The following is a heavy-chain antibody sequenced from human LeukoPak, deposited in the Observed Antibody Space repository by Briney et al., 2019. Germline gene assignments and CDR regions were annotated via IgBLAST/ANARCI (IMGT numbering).Heavy chain of an antibody. Sequence: SQTLSLTCTVSGGSISSSNYYWGWIGQPPGKGLEWIGTIHYSGNTYYNPSLKSRVAISVDTSKNQFSLRLSSVTAADTAVYYCARDFGDYRVDYWGQGTLVTVSS. CDR1: GGSISSSNYY. V-gene: IGHV4-39*01. D-gene: IGHD4-17*01. J-gene: IGHJ4*02. CDR3: ARDFGDYRVDY. CDR2: IHYSGNT.